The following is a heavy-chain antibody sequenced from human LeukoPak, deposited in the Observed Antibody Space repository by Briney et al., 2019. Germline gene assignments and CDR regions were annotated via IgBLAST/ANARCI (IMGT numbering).Heavy chain of an antibody. V-gene: IGHV4-59*01. CDR3: ARQHGGNYHDF. CDR1: GVSISYNY. Sequence: SETLSLTCTVSGVSISYNYWSWIRQPPGKGLEWIGQIFYTGTTEYNPSLKSRVSMSLDTSKNQFSLRLSSVTAGDTAVYYCARQHGGNYHDFWGQGTLVTVSS. D-gene: IGHD4-23*01. CDR2: IFYTGTT. J-gene: IGHJ4*02.